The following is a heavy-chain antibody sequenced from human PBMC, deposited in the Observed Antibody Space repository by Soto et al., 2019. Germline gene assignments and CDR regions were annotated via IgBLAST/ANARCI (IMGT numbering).Heavy chain of an antibody. CDR3: ARDRILEGPPNFDL. J-gene: IGHJ2*01. CDR1: GFTFSSYS. V-gene: IGHV3-48*01. D-gene: IGHD3-3*01. Sequence: GGSLRLSCAASGFTFSSYSMNWVRQAPGKGLEWVSYISSSSSTIYYADSVKGRFTISRDNAKNSLYLQMNSLRAEDTAVYYCARDRILEGPPNFDLWGRGTLVTVSS. CDR2: ISSSSSTI.